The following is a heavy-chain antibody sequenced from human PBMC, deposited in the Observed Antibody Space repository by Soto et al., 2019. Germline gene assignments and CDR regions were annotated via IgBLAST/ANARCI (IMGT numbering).Heavy chain of an antibody. CDR3: ARVFPSYCGGDCSYFDS. D-gene: IGHD2-21*02. V-gene: IGHV4-61*01. J-gene: IGHJ4*02. Sequence: TLSLTCTVSGGSVSSGSYYWSWIRQPPGKGLEWIGYIFYSGSTKSNPSLKSRVTMSVDMSKNQFSLRLTSVTAADTAVYYCARVFPSYCGGDCSYFDSWGQGTLVTVSS. CDR1: GGSVSSGSYY. CDR2: IFYSGST.